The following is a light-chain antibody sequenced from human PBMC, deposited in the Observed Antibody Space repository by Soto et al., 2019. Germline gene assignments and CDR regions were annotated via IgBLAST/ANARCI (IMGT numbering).Light chain of an antibody. CDR3: QRKWT. J-gene: IGKJ1*01. CDR2: EAS. CDR1: TSISSN. Sequence: EIVMTQSPATLSVSPGESATLSCRASTSISSNVAWYQQRPGQAPRLLIYEASTRATGIPARFTGSGSGTEFALTLSSLQSEDFAVYYCQRKWTFGQGTKVEFK. V-gene: IGKV3-15*01.